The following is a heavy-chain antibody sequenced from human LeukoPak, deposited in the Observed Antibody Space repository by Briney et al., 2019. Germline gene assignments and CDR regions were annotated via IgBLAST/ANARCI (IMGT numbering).Heavy chain of an antibody. D-gene: IGHD3-22*01. V-gene: IGHV4-34*01. Sequence: PSETLSLTCAVYGGSFSGYYWSWIRQPPGKGLEWIGEINHSGSTNYNPSLKSRVTISVDTSKNQFSLKLSSVTAADTAVYYCARGNDRSGYRYWGQGTLVTVSS. CDR2: INHSGST. CDR3: ARGNDRSGYRY. J-gene: IGHJ4*02. CDR1: GGSFSGYY.